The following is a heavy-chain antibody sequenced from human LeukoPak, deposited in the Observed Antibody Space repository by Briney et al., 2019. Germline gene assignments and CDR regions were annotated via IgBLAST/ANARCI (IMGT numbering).Heavy chain of an antibody. V-gene: IGHV1-18*04. J-gene: IGHJ4*02. Sequence: ASVKLSCNSAGYTFTIYGVTWVRQAPGQGLGWVGWISAHNGNTNYVQKLQDRVTMTTDTSTTTAYLELRNLRSDDTAVYYCARDSASTSFPPAYDYWGQGTVVAVSS. CDR2: ISAHNGNT. D-gene: IGHD3-16*01. CDR1: GYTFTIYG. CDR3: ARDSASTSFPPAYDY.